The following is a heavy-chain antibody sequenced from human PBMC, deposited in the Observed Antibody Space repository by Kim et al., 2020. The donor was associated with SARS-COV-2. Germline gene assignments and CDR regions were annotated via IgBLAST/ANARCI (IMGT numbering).Heavy chain of an antibody. J-gene: IGHJ4*02. V-gene: IGHV3-30*01. Sequence: ADPLRGQLTTTRNNSKNTLYLQMTSRRAEDTAVYYCARVPREAVAGPFDYWGQGTLVTVSS. D-gene: IGHD6-19*01. CDR3: ARVPREAVAGPFDY.